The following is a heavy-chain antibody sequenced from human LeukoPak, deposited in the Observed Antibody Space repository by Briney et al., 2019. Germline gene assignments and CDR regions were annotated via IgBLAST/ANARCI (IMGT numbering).Heavy chain of an antibody. J-gene: IGHJ4*02. CDR3: ARDGGGGAN. CDR2: IYHSGST. CDR1: GGSISSGGYY. Sequence: PSQTLSLTCTVSGGSISSGGYYWSWIRQPPGKGLEWIGYIYHSGSTYYNPSLKSRVTISVDRSKNQFSLKLSSVTAADTAVYYCARDGGGGANWGQGTLVTVSS. D-gene: IGHD3-16*01. V-gene: IGHV4-30-2*01.